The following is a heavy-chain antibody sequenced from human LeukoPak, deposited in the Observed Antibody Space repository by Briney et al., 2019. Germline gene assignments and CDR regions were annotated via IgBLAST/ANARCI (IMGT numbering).Heavy chain of an antibody. CDR1: GFTFNSDA. D-gene: IGHD1-26*01. V-gene: IGHV3-23*01. CDR3: AKDRESGSYPIDY. CDR2: ISSNGGST. J-gene: IGHJ4*02. Sequence: PGGSLRLSCAASGFTFNSDAMRWVRQAPGKGLEWISAISSNGGSTYYADSVRGRFIISRDSSKNTLYLQMNSLRAEDTAVYYCAKDRESGSYPIDYWGQGTLVTVSS.